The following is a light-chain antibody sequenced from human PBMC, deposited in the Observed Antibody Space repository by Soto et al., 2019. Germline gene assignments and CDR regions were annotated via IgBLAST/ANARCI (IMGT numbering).Light chain of an antibody. CDR3: HQYKTYWT. CDR2: KAS. J-gene: IGKJ1*01. CDR1: QSVSSW. V-gene: IGKV1-5*03. Sequence: EMRVTQSPSTLSEYVGDRATITCRASQSVSSWLAWYQQKPGKAPKLLIYKASSLHSGVPSRFSGSGSGTEFTLTISCLQPDDFATYYCHQYKTYWTFGHGTKVDIK.